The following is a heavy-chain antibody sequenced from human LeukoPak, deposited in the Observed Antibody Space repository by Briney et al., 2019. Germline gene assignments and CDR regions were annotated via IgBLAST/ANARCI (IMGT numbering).Heavy chain of an antibody. V-gene: IGHV3-30*04. D-gene: IGHD4-23*01. Sequence: GGSLRLSCVASGFTFSSFSMHWVRQAPGNGLVWWAVISHDGSHKSYADSVRGRFTISRDNSKNTLSLQMNTLRPEDTALFYCARDPNRLADYGGDYFDHWGQGTLVTVSS. CDR1: GFTFSSFS. CDR3: ARDPNRLADYGGDYFDH. CDR2: ISHDGSHK. J-gene: IGHJ4*02.